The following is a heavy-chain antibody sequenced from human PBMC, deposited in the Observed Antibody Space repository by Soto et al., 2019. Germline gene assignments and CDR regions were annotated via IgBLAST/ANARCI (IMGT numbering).Heavy chain of an antibody. CDR1: GYTFTSYD. V-gene: IGHV1-18*01. J-gene: IGHJ6*02. CDR2: ISTYNGNT. D-gene: IGHD2-8*01. Sequence: ASVKVACKASGYTFTSYDISWVRQAPGQGLEWMGRISTYNGNTNYPQSLQGRLTLTTDTSTTTAYMELRSLRSDDTAVYYCARDPYHVLMVNAPNLYGMDVRG. CDR3: ARDPYHVLMVNAPNLYGMDV.